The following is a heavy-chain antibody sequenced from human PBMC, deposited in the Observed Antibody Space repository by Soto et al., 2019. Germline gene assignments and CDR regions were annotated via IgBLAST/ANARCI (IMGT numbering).Heavy chain of an antibody. V-gene: IGHV1-69*01. CDR3: ARKGIYIVGATTGGYYYGMDV. J-gene: IGHJ6*02. Sequence: QVQLVQSGAEVKKPGSSVKVSCKASGGTFSSYAISWVRQAPGQGLEWMGGIIPIFGTANYAQKFQGRVPITADDPTSSAYMEMSSLGSEETAVYYCARKGIYIVGATTGGYYYGMDVWGQGTTVTVSS. CDR2: IIPIFGTA. D-gene: IGHD1-26*01. CDR1: GGTFSSYA.